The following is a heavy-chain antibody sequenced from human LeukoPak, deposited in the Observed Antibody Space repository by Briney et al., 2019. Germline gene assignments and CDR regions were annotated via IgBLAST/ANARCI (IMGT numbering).Heavy chain of an antibody. J-gene: IGHJ4*02. D-gene: IGHD2/OR15-2a*01. Sequence: GGSLRLSCAASGFTFSSYSMNWVRQAPGRGLEWVSSISSSSTYIYYADSVKGRFTISRDNARNSLYLQMDNLRAEDTGVYYCARDFYDGFALDYWGQGTLVTVSS. V-gene: IGHV3-21*03. CDR1: GFTFSSYS. CDR2: ISSSSTYI. CDR3: ARDFYDGFALDY.